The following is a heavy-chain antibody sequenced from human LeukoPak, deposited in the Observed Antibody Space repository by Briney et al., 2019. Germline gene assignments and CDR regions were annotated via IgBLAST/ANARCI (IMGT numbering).Heavy chain of an antibody. CDR3: AKDGIASTGPYHFDY. J-gene: IGHJ4*02. CDR1: GFTFSSYG. V-gene: IGHV3-30*02. Sequence: GGSLRLSCAVSGFTFSSYGMHWVRQAPGKGLEWVAFIRYDGSNTYYVDSVEGRFTISSDNSKNTLYLQMNSLRAEDTAVYYCAKDGIASTGPYHFDYWRQGTLVTVSS. D-gene: IGHD6-13*01. CDR2: IRYDGSNT.